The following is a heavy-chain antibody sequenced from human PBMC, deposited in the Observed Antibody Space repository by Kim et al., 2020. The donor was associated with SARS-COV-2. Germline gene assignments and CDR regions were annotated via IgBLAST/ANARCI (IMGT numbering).Heavy chain of an antibody. J-gene: IGHJ4*01. V-gene: IGHV3-9*01. CDR1: GFTFDDYA. CDR2: ISWNSGSI. D-gene: IGHD3-16*01. CDR3: AKDGGDGYNLRGGYFDY. Sequence: SLRLSCAASGFTFDDYAMHWVRQAPGKGLEWVSGISWNSGSIGYADSVKGRFTISRDNAKNSLYLQMNSLRAEDTALYYCAKDGGDGYNLRGGYFDY.